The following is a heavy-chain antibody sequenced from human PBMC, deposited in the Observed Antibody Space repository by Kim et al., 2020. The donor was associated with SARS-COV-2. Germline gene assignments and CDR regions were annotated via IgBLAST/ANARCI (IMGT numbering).Heavy chain of an antibody. CDR3: ARTHRAAAATNYYYYMDV. D-gene: IGHD6-25*01. Sequence: MSRVTISVDTSKNQFSLKLSSVTAADTAVYYCARTHRAAAATNYYYYMDVWGKGTTVTVSS. J-gene: IGHJ6*03. V-gene: IGHV4-30-2*04.